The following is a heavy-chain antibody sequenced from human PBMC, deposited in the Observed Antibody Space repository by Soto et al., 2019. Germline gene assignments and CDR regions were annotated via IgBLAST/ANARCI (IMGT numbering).Heavy chain of an antibody. CDR2: INHSGST. CDR3: ARGGYMVRGAGYFDS. D-gene: IGHD3-10*01. J-gene: IGHJ2*01. V-gene: IGHV4-34*01. Sequence: QVQLQQWGAGLLKPSETLSLTCAVYGGSFSGYYWSWIRQPPGKGLEWIGEINHSGSTNYNPSLKSRVTISVDTSKNPVSLKLSSVTAADTAVYYCARGGYMVRGAGYFDSWGRGTLVTVSS. CDR1: GGSFSGYY.